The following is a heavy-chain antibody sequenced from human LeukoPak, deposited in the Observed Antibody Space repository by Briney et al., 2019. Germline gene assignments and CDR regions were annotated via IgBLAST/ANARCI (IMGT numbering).Heavy chain of an antibody. J-gene: IGHJ4*02. CDR3: ARSLGELSFAHFDY. Sequence: SETLSLTCAVYGGSFSGYYWIWIRQPPGKGLEWIGEINHSGSTNYNPSLKSRVTISVATSKNQFSLKLSSVTAADTAVYYCARSLGELSFAHFDYWGQGTLVTVSS. CDR2: INHSGST. CDR1: GGSFSGYY. D-gene: IGHD3-16*02. V-gene: IGHV4-34*01.